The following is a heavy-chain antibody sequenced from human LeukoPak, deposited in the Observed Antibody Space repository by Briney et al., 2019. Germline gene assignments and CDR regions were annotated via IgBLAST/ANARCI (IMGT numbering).Heavy chain of an antibody. V-gene: IGHV3-11*03. Sequence: GGSLRLSCAASGFTFSDYYMSWIRQAPGKGLEWVSYISSSSSYTNYADSVKGRFTISRDNAKNSLYLQMNSLRAEDTAVYYCAVYNWNSKRDLDYWGQGTLVTVSS. CDR3: AVYNWNSKRDLDY. CDR2: ISSSSSYT. CDR1: GFTFSDYY. J-gene: IGHJ4*02. D-gene: IGHD1-7*01.